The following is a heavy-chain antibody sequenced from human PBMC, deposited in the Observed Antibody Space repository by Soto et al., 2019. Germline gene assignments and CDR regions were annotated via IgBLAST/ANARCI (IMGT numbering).Heavy chain of an antibody. CDR2: IIPILGIA. J-gene: IGHJ4*02. V-gene: IGHV1-69*08. CDR1: GGTFSSYT. D-gene: IGHD3-22*01. Sequence: QVQLVQSGAEVKKPGSSVKVSCKASGGTFSSYTISWVRQAPGQGLEWMGRIIPILGIANYAQKFQGRVTITADKATRTAYMERSSLRSEDTAVYYCAREGGMDDSSGYYPVDWGQGTLVTVSS. CDR3: AREGGMDDSSGYYPVD.